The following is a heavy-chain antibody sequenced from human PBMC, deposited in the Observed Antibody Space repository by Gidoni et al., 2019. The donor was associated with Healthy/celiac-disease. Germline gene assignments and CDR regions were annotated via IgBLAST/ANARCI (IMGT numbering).Heavy chain of an antibody. Sequence: AQLVQSRAEEKKPGESLRTSGTGSAYSFTSYWISWVRQMPGKGLKWLGRIDPGNSYTNSSPSFQGHVTISADKSISTAYLQWGSLKASDTAMYYCARIGAVAGSGDYWGQGTLVTVSS. CDR3: ARIGAVAGSGDY. CDR1: AYSFTSYW. J-gene: IGHJ4*02. D-gene: IGHD6-19*01. CDR2: IDPGNSYT. V-gene: IGHV5-10-1*03.